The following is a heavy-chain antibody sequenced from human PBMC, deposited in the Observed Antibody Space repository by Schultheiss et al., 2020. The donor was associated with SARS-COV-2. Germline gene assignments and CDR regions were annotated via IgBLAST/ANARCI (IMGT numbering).Heavy chain of an antibody. Sequence: GGSLRLSCAASGFTFSDHWMHWVRQAPGEGLVWVSRINSDGSTTIYADSVKGRFTISRDNAKNTLYLQMNSLRAEDTAVYYCARGTPYYYYYYMDVWGKGTTVTVSS. V-gene: IGHV3-74*01. J-gene: IGHJ6*03. D-gene: IGHD4-23*01. CDR1: GFTFSDHW. CDR2: INSDGSTT. CDR3: ARGTPYYYYYYMDV.